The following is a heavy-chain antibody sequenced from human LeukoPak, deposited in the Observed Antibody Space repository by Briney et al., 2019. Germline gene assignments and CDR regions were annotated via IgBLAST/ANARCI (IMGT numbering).Heavy chain of an antibody. CDR3: ARVGMGRQHYFDY. J-gene: IGHJ4*02. CDR1: GFTFSSYA. D-gene: IGHD1-14*01. Sequence: PGGSLRLSCAASGFTFSSYAMSWVRQAPGKGLEWVSAISGSGGSTYYADSVKGRFTISRDNAKNSLYLQMNSLRAEDTAVYYCARVGMGRQHYFDYWGQGTLVTVSS. CDR2: ISGSGGST. V-gene: IGHV3-23*01.